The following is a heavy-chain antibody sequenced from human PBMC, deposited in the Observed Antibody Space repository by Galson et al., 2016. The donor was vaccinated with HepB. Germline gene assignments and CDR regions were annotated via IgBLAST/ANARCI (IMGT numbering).Heavy chain of an antibody. D-gene: IGHD4-11*01. Sequence: SLRLSCAASGFTFSNYAMSWVRQAPGKGPEWVSAISGVSDRTYYAGSMKDRFIISRDDSRNMLFLKLNSLRAEDTAIYYCAKESPYSNVRHYYLENWGLGTLVTVSS. CDR2: ISGVSDRT. J-gene: IGHJ4*01. CDR3: AKESPYSNVRHYYLEN. CDR1: GFTFSNYA. V-gene: IGHV3-23*01.